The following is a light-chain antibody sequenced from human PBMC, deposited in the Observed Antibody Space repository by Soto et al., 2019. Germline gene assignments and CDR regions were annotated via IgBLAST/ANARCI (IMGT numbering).Light chain of an antibody. CDR3: QQYGSATLIS. Sequence: VLTPSPGPLSLSPGESATLSCRDSQTVSITYLTWYQQKPGQAPRLLILGASKRATGIPDRFSGSGSGRDFTLTRSGLEPEDFAVYDWQQYGSATLISCGQGPLMEIK. J-gene: IGKJ5*01. CDR2: GAS. CDR1: QTVSITY. V-gene: IGKV3-20*01.